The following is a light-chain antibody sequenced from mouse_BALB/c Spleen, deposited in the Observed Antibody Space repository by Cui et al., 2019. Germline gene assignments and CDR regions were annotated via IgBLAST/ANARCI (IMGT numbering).Light chain of an antibody. CDR3: LQYDEFPLT. CDR2: RAN. CDR1: QDINSY. Sequence: DIKMTQSPSSMYASLGERVTITCKASQDINSYLSWFQQKPGKSPKTLIYRANRLVDGVPSRFSGSGSGQDYSLTISSVEYEDMGIYYCLQYDEFPLTFGAGTKLELK. J-gene: IGKJ5*01. V-gene: IGKV14-111*01.